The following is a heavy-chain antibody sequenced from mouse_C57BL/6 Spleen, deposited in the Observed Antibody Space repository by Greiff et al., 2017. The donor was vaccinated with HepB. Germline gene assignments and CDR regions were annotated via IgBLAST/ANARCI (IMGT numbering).Heavy chain of an antibody. V-gene: IGHV1-9*01. Sequence: LEESGAELMKPGASVKLSCKATGYTFTGYWIEWVKQRPGHGLEWIGEILPGSGSTNYNEKFKGKATFTADTSSNTAYMQLSSLTTEDSAIYYCARAPSTMVTTGFAYWGQGTLVTVSA. CDR1: GYTFTGYW. J-gene: IGHJ3*01. CDR2: ILPGSGST. CDR3: ARAPSTMVTTGFAY. D-gene: IGHD2-2*01.